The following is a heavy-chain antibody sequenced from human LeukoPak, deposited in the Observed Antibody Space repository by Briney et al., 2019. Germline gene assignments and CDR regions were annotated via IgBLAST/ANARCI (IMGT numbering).Heavy chain of an antibody. CDR3: ARVAAYSGYEFHWPKYSLTFDT. V-gene: IGHV3-53*01. CDR1: GFTVSGYY. J-gene: IGHJ3*02. D-gene: IGHD5-12*01. CDR2: IYSGGTT. Sequence: GGSLGLSCAVSGFTVSGYYLSWVRQAPGKGLEWVSFIYSGGTTHYAESVKGRFTISRDSSQNTVHLQMNSLRADDTAMYYCARVAAYSGYEFHWPKYSLTFDTWGQGTMVTVSS.